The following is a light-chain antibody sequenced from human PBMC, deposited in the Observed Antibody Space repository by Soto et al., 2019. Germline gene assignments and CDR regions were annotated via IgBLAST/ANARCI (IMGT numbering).Light chain of an antibody. CDR2: DVS. CDR1: QSVSES. Sequence: EIVLTQSPATLSLSPGERATLSCRASQSVSESLAWYQQKPGQAPRLLIYDVSYRATGIPVRFSGSGSGTDFTLTISSLEPEDFAVYYCKQRSDWLPITFGQGTRVEIK. J-gene: IGKJ5*01. CDR3: KQRSDWLPIT. V-gene: IGKV3-11*01.